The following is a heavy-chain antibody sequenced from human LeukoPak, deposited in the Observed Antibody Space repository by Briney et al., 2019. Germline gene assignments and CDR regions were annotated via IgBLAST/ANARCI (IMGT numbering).Heavy chain of an antibody. CDR2: IRSKANSYAT. Sequence: AGGSLRLSCAAYGFTFSGSAMHWVRQASGKGLEWVGRIRSKANSYATAYAASVKGRFTISWDDSKNTAYLQMNSLKTEDTAVYYCTSGDPKYYYDSSGYYGYWGQGTLVTVSS. CDR3: TSGDPKYYYDSSGYYGY. D-gene: IGHD3-22*01. CDR1: GFTFSGSA. J-gene: IGHJ4*02. V-gene: IGHV3-73*01.